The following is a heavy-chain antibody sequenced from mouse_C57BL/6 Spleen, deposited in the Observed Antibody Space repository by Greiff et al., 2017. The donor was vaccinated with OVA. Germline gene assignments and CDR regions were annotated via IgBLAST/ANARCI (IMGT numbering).Heavy chain of an antibody. CDR2: IDPETGGT. J-gene: IGHJ1*01. D-gene: IGHD2-1*01. CDR3: TRCYGNYGGYFDV. CDR1: GYTFTDYE. Sequence: QVQLKESGAELVRPGASVTLSCKASGYTFTDYEMHWVKQTPVHGLEWIGAIDPETGGTAYNQKFKGKAILTADKSSSTAYMELRSLTSEDSAVYDCTRCYGNYGGYFDVWGPGTTVTVSS. V-gene: IGHV1-15*01.